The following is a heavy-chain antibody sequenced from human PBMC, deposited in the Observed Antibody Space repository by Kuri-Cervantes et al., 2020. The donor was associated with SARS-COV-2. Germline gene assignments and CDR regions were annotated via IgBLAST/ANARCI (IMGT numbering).Heavy chain of an antibody. Sequence: GGSLRLSCAASGFTFRSYDMHWVRQVTGKGLEWVSGIGTADDTYYPDSVKGRFTISRDNAKNSLYLQMNSLRAEDTAVYYCARRGWGSYYFDYWGQGTLVTVSS. D-gene: IGHD3-16*01. V-gene: IGHV3-13*01. CDR1: GFTFRSYD. J-gene: IGHJ4*02. CDR3: ARRGWGSYYFDY. CDR2: IGTADDT.